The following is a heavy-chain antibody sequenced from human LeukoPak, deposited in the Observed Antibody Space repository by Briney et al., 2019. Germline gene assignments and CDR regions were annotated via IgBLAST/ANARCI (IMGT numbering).Heavy chain of an antibody. CDR1: GFSLRNYA. CDR2: ISYDGTNK. V-gene: IGHV3-30-3*01. Sequence: GRSLRLSCAASGFSLRNYALHWVRQGPGKGLEWVAVISYDGTNKHYADSVKGRFTISKDNSKNTLYLQMNSLRSEDTAVYYCARGYPAANFDYWGQGTLVTVSS. J-gene: IGHJ4*02. CDR3: ARGYPAANFDY. D-gene: IGHD2-2*01.